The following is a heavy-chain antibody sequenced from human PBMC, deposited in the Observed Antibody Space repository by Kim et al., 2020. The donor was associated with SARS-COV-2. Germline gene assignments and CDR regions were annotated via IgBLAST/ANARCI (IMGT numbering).Heavy chain of an antibody. D-gene: IGHD4-17*01. CDR1: GGSIRSYY. J-gene: IGHJ4*01. CDR2: IHYSGTT. V-gene: IGHV4-59*13. Sequence: SETLSLICTVSGGSIRSYYWSWIRQPPGKGLEWIGYIHYSGTTSSIPSLKSRVTLSIATSKAQFSLKLTSVTAADTAMYYCARGTNDYGCMYFDYGGHGT. CDR3: ARGTNDYGCMYFDY.